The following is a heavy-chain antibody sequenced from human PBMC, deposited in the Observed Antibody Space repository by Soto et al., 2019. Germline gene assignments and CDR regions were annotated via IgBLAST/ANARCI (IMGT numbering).Heavy chain of an antibody. J-gene: IGHJ6*03. CDR2: INHSGST. Sequence: SETLSLTCAVYGGSFSGYYWSWIRQPPGKGLEWIGEINHSGSTNYNPSLKSRVTISVDTSKNQFSLKLSSVTAADTAVYYCKRGTRGVYCSSTSCFYGSIYYYYMDVWGKGTTVTVCS. V-gene: IGHV4-34*01. CDR3: KRGTRGVYCSSTSCFYGSIYYYYMDV. CDR1: GGSFSGYY. D-gene: IGHD2-2*01.